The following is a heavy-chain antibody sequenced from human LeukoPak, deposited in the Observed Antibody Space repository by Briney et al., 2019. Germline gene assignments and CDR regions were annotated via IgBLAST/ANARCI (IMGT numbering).Heavy chain of an antibody. CDR3: ARLSLSTGSGSYPY. D-gene: IGHD1-26*01. V-gene: IGHV4-61*02. J-gene: IGHJ4*02. CDR1: GGSISSGSYY. Sequence: PSQTLSLTCTVSGGSISSGSYYWSWIRQPAGKGLEWIGRIYTSGSTNYSPSLKSRVTISVDTSKNQFSLKLSSVTAADTAVYYCARLSLSTGSGSYPYWGQGTLVTVSS. CDR2: IYTSGST.